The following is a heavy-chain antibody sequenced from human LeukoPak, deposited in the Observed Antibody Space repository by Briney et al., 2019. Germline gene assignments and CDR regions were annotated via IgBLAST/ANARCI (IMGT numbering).Heavy chain of an antibody. CDR2: IYYNGSK. V-gene: IGHV4-59*01. D-gene: IGHD6-19*01. CDR3: SGGVRYSSGWYSFDY. Sequence: SETLSLTCIVSGCSISQYSWSWIRQPPGKGLEWVGYIYYNGSKNYNASLMSGGTIYVVQTNNHSALMLGNGHAADTAVCYFSGGVRYSSGWYSFDYRGEGALVTVSS. J-gene: IGHJ4*02. CDR1: GCSISQYS.